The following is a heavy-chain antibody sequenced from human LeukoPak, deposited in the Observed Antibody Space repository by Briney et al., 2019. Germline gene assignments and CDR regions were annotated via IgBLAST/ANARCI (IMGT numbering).Heavy chain of an antibody. CDR3: ARDGGVVTAIHYYYYYMDV. CDR2: ISYDGSNK. CDR1: GFTFSSYA. D-gene: IGHD2-21*02. Sequence: GGSLRLSCAASGFTFSSYAMHWVRQAPGKGLEWVAVISYDGSNKYYADSVKGRFTISRDNSKNTLYLQMNSLRAEDTAVYYCARDGGVVTAIHYYYYYMDVCGKGTTVTVSS. V-gene: IGHV3-30*04. J-gene: IGHJ6*03.